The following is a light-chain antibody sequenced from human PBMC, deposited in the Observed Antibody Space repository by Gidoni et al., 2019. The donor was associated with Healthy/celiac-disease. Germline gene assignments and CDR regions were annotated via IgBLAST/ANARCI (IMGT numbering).Light chain of an antibody. CDR3: QQYGSSKFT. Sequence: EIVLTQSPGTLSLSPGERATLSCRASQSVSSSYLAWYQQKPGQAPRPLIYGASSRATGIPDRFSGSGSGTDFTLTISRLEPEDFAVYYCQQYGSSKFTFGPGTKVDIK. J-gene: IGKJ3*01. V-gene: IGKV3-20*01. CDR2: GAS. CDR1: QSVSSSY.